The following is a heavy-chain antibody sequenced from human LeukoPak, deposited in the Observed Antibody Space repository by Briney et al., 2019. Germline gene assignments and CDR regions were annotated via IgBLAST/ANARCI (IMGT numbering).Heavy chain of an antibody. V-gene: IGHV3-7*01. CDR2: IKQDGSEK. J-gene: IGHJ6*02. D-gene: IGHD2-2*01. CDR1: GFTFSSYW. CDR3: ARVGYQLLTYYYGMDV. Sequence: RGSLRLSCAASGFTFSSYWMSWVRQAPGKGLEWVANIKQDGSEKYYVDSVKGRFTISRDNAKNSLYLQMNSLRAEDTAVYYCARVGYQLLTYYYGMDVWGQGTTVTVSS.